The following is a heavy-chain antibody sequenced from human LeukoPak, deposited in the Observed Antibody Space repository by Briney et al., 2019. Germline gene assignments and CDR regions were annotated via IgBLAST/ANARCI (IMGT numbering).Heavy chain of an antibody. CDR1: GFTFSSYD. Sequence: GGSLRLSCAASGFTFSSYDMHWVRQAPGKGLEWVAVILYDGSTKYYADSVEGRFTISRDNSKNTLYLQMNSLRAEDTAVYYCARGYYYDSSGYYFDYWGQGTLVTVSS. J-gene: IGHJ4*02. D-gene: IGHD3-22*01. CDR2: ILYDGSTK. CDR3: ARGYYYDSSGYYFDY. V-gene: IGHV3-30*03.